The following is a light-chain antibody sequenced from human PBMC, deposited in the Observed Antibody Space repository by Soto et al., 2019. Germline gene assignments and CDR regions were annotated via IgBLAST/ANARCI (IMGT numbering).Light chain of an antibody. Sequence: QSVLTQPPSVSGAPGQGVTISCTGSSSNIGAGYDVHWYQQLPGTAPKLLIYGNSNRPSGVPDRFSGSKSGTSASLAITGLQAEDEADYYCQSYDSSLFYVFGTGTKVTVL. V-gene: IGLV1-40*01. CDR2: GNS. CDR1: SSNIGAGYD. CDR3: QSYDSSLFYV. J-gene: IGLJ1*01.